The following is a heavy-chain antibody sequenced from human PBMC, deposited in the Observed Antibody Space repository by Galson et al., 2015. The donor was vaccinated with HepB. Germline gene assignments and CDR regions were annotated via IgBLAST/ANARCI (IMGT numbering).Heavy chain of an antibody. CDR2: IYNSGST. Sequence: TLSLTCTVSGASISSGDYYWSWIRQPPGKGLDWIGYIYNSGSTYYNPSLKSRVTISVDTSKNQFSLKLRSVTAADTAVYYCAKSDYYGSGSYSSEDYYGMDVWGQGTTVTVSS. V-gene: IGHV4-30-4*01. CDR3: AKSDYYGSGSYSSEDYYGMDV. CDR1: GASISSGDYY. J-gene: IGHJ6*02. D-gene: IGHD3-10*01.